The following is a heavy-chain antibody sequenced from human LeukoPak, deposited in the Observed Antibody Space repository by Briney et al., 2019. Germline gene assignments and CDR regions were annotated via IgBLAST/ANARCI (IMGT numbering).Heavy chain of an antibody. Sequence: ASVKVSCKASGYTFTSYDTNWVRQATGQGLEWMGWMSPNSGDTGCAQEFQGRLTMTRDTSISTAYMELSSLRSEDTAVYYCVRTPPNWGADYWGQGTLVTVSS. CDR1: GYTFTSYD. CDR3: VRTPPNWGADY. D-gene: IGHD3-16*01. J-gene: IGHJ4*02. V-gene: IGHV1-8*01. CDR2: MSPNSGDT.